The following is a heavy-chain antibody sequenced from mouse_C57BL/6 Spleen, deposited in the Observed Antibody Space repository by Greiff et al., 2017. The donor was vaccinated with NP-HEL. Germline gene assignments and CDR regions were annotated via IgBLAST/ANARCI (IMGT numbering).Heavy chain of an antibody. J-gene: IGHJ4*01. CDR1: GYTFTDYY. D-gene: IGHD2-12*01. V-gene: IGHV1-19*01. CDR2: INPYNGGT. CDR3: ASRLLYAMDY. Sequence: DVQLQESGPVLVKPGASVKMSCKAYGYTFTDYYMNWVKQSHGKSLEWIGVINPYNGGTSYNQKFKGKATLTVDKSSSTAYMELNSLTSEDSAVYYCASRLLYAMDYWGQGTSVTVSS.